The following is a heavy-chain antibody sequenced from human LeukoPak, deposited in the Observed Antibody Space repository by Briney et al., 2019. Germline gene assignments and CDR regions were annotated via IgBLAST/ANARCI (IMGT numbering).Heavy chain of an antibody. D-gene: IGHD3-22*01. CDR3: ARLINCYDDSGYPDY. CDR2: ISSSGGTI. CDR1: GFTFSDYY. J-gene: IGHJ4*02. Sequence: SGGSLRLSCAASGFTFSDYYTSWIRQAPGKGLEWVSYISSSGGTIYYADSVKGRFTISRDNAKNSLYLQINSLRAEDTAVYYCARLINCYDDSGYPDYWGQGSLVTVSS. V-gene: IGHV3-11*01.